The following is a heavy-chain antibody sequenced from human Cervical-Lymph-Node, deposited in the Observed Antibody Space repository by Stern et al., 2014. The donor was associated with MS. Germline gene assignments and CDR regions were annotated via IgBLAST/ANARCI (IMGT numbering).Heavy chain of an antibody. CDR2: IYWNDDK. CDR3: AHRYQPPWAV. J-gene: IGHJ6*02. CDR1: GFSLTTSGVG. D-gene: IGHD7-27*01. Sequence: QVPLKESGPTLVKPTQTLTLTCTFSGFSLTTSGVGVGWIRQPPGKALEWLALIYWNDDKRYSPSLKSRLAITKATSKNQVVLPVTNMDPVDTATYYWAHRYQPPWAVWGQGTTVTVSS. V-gene: IGHV2-5*01.